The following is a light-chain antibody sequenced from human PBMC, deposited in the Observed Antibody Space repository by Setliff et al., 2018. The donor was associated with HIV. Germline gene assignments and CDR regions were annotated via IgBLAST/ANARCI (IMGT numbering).Light chain of an antibody. V-gene: IGLV2-11*01. CDR1: SSDVGGYNF. Sequence: QSALTQPRSVSVSPGQSVTISCTGTSSDVGGYNFVSWYQQRPGKAPKLMIYDVTKRPSGVPGRFSGSKSGNTASLTISGLQAEDEADYYCCSYAGSHTFVFGTGTKV. CDR2: DVT. J-gene: IGLJ1*01. CDR3: CSYAGSHTFV.